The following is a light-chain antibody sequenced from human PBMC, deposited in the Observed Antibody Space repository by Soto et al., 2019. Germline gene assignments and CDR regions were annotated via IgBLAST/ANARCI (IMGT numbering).Light chain of an antibody. V-gene: IGLV1-44*01. J-gene: IGLJ1*01. CDR1: SSNIGSNT. Sequence: QSVLTQPPSASGTPGQRVTISCSGSSSNIGSNTVNWYQQLPGTAPKLLIYSNNQRPSGVPDRFSGFKSGTSASLAISGLQSEDEADYYCTAWDDSLNGYGFGTGTKLTVL. CDR2: SNN. CDR3: TAWDDSLNGYG.